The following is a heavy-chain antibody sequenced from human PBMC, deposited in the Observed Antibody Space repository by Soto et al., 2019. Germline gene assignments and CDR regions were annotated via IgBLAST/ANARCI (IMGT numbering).Heavy chain of an antibody. CDR1: GYSFTNYW. CDR3: ARILRYFDWPEFDP. CDR2: IDPSDSYT. J-gene: IGHJ5*02. Sequence: GQSLKISCKCSGYSFTNYWISWVRQMPGKGLEWMGRIDPSDSYTNYSPSFQGHVTISADKSISTAYLQWSSLKASDTAMYYCARILRYFDWPEFDPWGQGTLVTVSS. D-gene: IGHD3-9*01. V-gene: IGHV5-10-1*01.